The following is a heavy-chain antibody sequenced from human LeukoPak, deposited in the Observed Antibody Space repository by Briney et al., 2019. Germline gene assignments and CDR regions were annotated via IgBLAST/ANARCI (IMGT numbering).Heavy chain of an antibody. CDR2: INPNSGGT. D-gene: IGHD5-18*01. J-gene: IGHJ4*02. CDR3: AGGYSYGYYFGY. CDR1: ADTSTGYY. V-gene: IGHV1-2*02. Sequence: GASAKNSCEASADTSTGYYMHCVRHAPGQGLEGLGWINPNSGGTNYAQKFQGRVTMTRDTSISTAYMELSRLRSDDTAVYYCAGGYSYGYYFGYWGQGTLVTVSS.